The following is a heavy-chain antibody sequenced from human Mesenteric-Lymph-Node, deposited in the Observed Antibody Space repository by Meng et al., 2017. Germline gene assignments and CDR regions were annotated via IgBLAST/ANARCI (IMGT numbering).Heavy chain of an antibody. CDR1: GGSVSSGGYY. CDR3: ARVSSGWDYFDY. D-gene: IGHD6-19*01. Sequence: QGWGPGLVRPSETLSLTCTVSGGSVSSGGYYWTWIRQHPGKGLEWFGHIYYSGSTFYNPSLKRRVIISIDTSKNQFSLNLRSVTAADTAVYYCARVSSGWDYFDYWGQGTLVTVSS. CDR2: IYYSGST. J-gene: IGHJ4*02. V-gene: IGHV4-31*03.